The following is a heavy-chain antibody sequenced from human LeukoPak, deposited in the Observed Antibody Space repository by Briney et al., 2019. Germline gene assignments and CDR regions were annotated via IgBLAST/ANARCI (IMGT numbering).Heavy chain of an antibody. CDR1: AFTFTSYA. CDR2: SSGSGGRT. Sequence: GGSLRLSCAASAFTFTSYAMNWAPQSPGKGPKWVSVSSGSGGRTYNIDSGKGRFTIPSDKSRNTLYLQMNSLRAEDTAVDYCAKSSGASPWTHDYYMDVWGKGTTVTVSS. J-gene: IGHJ6*03. V-gene: IGHV3-23*01. CDR3: AKSSGASPWTHDYYMDV. D-gene: IGHD3/OR15-3a*01.